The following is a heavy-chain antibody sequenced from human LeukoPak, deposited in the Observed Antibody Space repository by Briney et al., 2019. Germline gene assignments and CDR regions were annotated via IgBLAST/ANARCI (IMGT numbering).Heavy chain of an antibody. J-gene: IGHJ4*02. Sequence: GDSLRLPCAASGFTFTKYWMTWVRQAPWKGLEWVGNIKQDGSDKNYMDSVKGRFTISRDNTKNSVYLQMSSLRAEDTAVYYCAREVWGPEYWGQGTLVTVSS. CDR3: AREVWGPEY. D-gene: IGHD1-14*01. CDR1: GFTFTKYW. V-gene: IGHV3-7*01. CDR2: IKQDGSDK.